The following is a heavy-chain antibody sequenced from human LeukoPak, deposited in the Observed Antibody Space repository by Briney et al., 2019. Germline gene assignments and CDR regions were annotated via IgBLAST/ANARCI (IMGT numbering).Heavy chain of an antibody. D-gene: IGHD2-2*01. Sequence: GGSLRLSCAAPGFTFSSHSMNWVRQAPGKGLEWVSSISSSSSYIYYADSVKGRFTISRDNAKNSLYLQMNSLRAEDTAVYYCARVVRYCSSTSCSQGYYFDYWGQGTLVTVSS. CDR2: ISSSSSYI. CDR3: ARVVRYCSSTSCSQGYYFDY. V-gene: IGHV3-21*01. J-gene: IGHJ4*02. CDR1: GFTFSSHS.